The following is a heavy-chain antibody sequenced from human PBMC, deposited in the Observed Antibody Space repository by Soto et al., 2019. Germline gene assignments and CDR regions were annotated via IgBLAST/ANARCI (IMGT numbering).Heavy chain of an antibody. CDR1: GGSISRYY. V-gene: IGHV4-59*01. D-gene: IGHD3-10*01. CDR2: IYYSGST. J-gene: IGHJ3*02. Sequence: SENLSLTCTVSGGSISRYYWSWIRQPPGKGLEWIGYIYYSGSTNYNPCLKSGLTISVDTAKNQFSLKLSSVTAADTAAYYCARESHCGLNDAFDIWGQGTMVTVSS. CDR3: ARESHCGLNDAFDI.